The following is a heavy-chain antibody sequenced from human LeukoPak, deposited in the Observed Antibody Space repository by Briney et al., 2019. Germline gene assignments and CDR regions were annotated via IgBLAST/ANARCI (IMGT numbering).Heavy chain of an antibody. V-gene: IGHV4-39*07. CDR3: ARDSIAAAGSRFDP. J-gene: IGHJ5*02. D-gene: IGHD6-13*01. CDR1: GGSISSSSYY. CDR2: IYYSGST. Sequence: SETLSLTCTVSGGSISSSSYYWGWIRQPPGKGLEWIGSIYYSGSTYYNPSLKSRVTISVDTSKNQFSLKLSSVTAADTAVYYCARDSIAAAGSRFDPWGQGTLVTVSS.